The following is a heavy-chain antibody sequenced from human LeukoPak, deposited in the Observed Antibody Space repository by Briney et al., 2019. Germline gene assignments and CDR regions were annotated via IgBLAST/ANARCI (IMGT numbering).Heavy chain of an antibody. CDR3: AKGQNGPYSIGRLSSNWFDP. CDR1: GFTFDDYA. V-gene: IGHV3-9*01. J-gene: IGHJ5*02. Sequence: GGTLRLSCAASGFTFDDYAMHWVRQAPGKGLEWVSGISWNSGSIGYADSVKGRFTISRDNAKNSLYLQMNSLRAEDTALYYCAKGQNGPYSIGRLSSNWFDPWGQGTLVTVSS. CDR2: ISWNSGSI. D-gene: IGHD6-19*01.